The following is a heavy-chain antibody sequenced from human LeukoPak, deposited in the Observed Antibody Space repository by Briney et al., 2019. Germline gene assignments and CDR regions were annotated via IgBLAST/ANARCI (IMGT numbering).Heavy chain of an antibody. V-gene: IGHV4-34*01. CDR2: INHSGST. CDR3: ARAQGIVVVPAATNWFDP. D-gene: IGHD2-2*01. Sequence: SETLSLTCAVYGGSFSGYYWSWIRQPPGKGLEWIGEINHSGSTNYNPSLKSRVTISVDTSKNQFSLKLSSVTAADTAVYYCARAQGIVVVPAATNWFDPWGQGTLVTVSS. CDR1: GGSFSGYY. J-gene: IGHJ5*02.